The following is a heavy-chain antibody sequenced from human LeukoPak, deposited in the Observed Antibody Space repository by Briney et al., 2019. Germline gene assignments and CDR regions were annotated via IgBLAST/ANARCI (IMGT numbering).Heavy chain of an antibody. CDR1: GFTFSSYH. CDR3: ARDLAAGGTYPHY. D-gene: IGHD6-13*01. Sequence: PGGSLRLSCAASGFTFSSYHMNWVRQAPGKGLEWLSYIHSTSGSIHYADSVKGRFTISRDNARNSLYLQMNSLRTEDTAVYYCARDLAAGGTYPHYWGQGTLVSVSS. CDR2: IHSTSGSI. J-gene: IGHJ4*02. V-gene: IGHV3-48*01.